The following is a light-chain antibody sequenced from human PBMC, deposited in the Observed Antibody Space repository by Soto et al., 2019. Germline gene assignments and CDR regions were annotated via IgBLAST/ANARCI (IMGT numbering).Light chain of an antibody. CDR3: QPYNNWPLT. Sequence: EIVMTQSPATLSVSPGERVTLSCRARQSVSSNIAWYQQKPGQAPRLLIYGASTRATGIPARFSGSGSGTEFTLTISSLQSEDCAVHYCQPYNNWPLTFGGGTKVVIK. CDR1: QSVSSN. CDR2: GAS. J-gene: IGKJ4*01. V-gene: IGKV3-15*01.